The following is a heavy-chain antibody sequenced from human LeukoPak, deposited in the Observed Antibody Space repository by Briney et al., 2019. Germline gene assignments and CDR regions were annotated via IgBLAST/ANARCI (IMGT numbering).Heavy chain of an antibody. D-gene: IGHD2/OR15-2a*01. CDR2: IYYSGST. CDR3: ARGFHKFTNDY. Sequence: SETLSLTCSVSGGSISSYYWSRIRQPPGKGLEWIGYIYYSGSTNYNPSLKSRVTISVDTSKNQFSLKLSSVTAADTAVHYCARGFHKFTNDYWGQGTLVTVSS. CDR1: GGSISSYY. J-gene: IGHJ4*02. V-gene: IGHV4-59*01.